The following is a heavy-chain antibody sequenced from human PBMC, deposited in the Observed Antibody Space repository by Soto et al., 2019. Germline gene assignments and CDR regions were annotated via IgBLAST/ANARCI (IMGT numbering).Heavy chain of an antibody. CDR2: INHSGST. CDR1: GGSFSGYY. J-gene: IGHJ6*03. D-gene: IGHD2-8*01. V-gene: IGHV4-34*01. Sequence: QVQLQQWGAGLLKPSETLSLTCAVYGGSFSGYYWSWIRQPPGKGLEWIGEINHSGSTNYNPSLKSRVTISVDTPKNHFPRKLRSVPAADTAVYYCASPQPPYCTKGVCKGGNYYYYMDVW. CDR3: ASPQPPYCTKGVCKGGNYYYYMDV.